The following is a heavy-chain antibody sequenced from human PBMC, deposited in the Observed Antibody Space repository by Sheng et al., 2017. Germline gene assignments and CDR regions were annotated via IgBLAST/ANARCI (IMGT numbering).Heavy chain of an antibody. CDR2: IIPILGIA. V-gene: IGHV1-69*04. J-gene: IGHJ4*02. CDR1: GGTFSSYA. CDR3: ASHTVEMAPREYYFDY. D-gene: IGHD3-10*01. Sequence: QVQLVQSGAEVKKPGSSVKVSCKASGGTFSSYAISWVRQAPGQGLEWMGGIIPILGIANYAQKFQGRVTITADKSTSTAYMELSSLRSEDTAVYYCASHTVEMAPREYYFDYWGQGTLVTVSS.